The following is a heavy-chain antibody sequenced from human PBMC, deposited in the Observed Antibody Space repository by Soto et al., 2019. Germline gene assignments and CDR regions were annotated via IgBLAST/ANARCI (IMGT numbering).Heavy chain of an antibody. D-gene: IGHD2-2*01. CDR2: IYHSGST. V-gene: IGHV4-30-2*01. CDR3: AGTRRDMPWFDP. Sequence: SETLSLTCAVSGGSISSGGYSWSWIRQPPGKGLEWIGYIYHSGSTCYNPSLKSRVTISVDRSKNQFSLKLSSVTAADTAVYYCAGTRRDMPWFDPWGQGTLVTVSS. J-gene: IGHJ5*02. CDR1: GGSISSGGYS.